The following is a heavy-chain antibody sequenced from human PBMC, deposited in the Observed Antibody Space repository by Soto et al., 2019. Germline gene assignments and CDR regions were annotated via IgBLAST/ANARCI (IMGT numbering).Heavy chain of an antibody. CDR3: ARGTATDGLDS. CDR1: GFTFSSYG. V-gene: IGHV3-33*01. D-gene: IGHD2-21*02. CDR2: IWYDGRNE. Sequence: QVQLVESGGGVVQPGRSLTLSCVASGFTFSSYGMHWVRQAPGKGLEWVAFIWYDGRNENYTDSVKGRFSISRDNSKNTLFLQMNSLRAYDTAVYYCARGTATDGLDSWGQGTLVTVSS. J-gene: IGHJ5*01.